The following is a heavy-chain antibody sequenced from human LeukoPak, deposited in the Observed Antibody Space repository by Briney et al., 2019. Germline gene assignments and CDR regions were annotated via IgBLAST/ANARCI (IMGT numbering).Heavy chain of an antibody. Sequence: WASVKVSCKASGYTFTSYAMHWGRQAPGQRLEWMGWINACNGNTKYSQKFQGRVTITRDTSASTAYMDLSSLRSEDTAVYYCASHLWVGEPYFDYWGQGTLVTVSS. D-gene: IGHD3-10*01. J-gene: IGHJ4*02. CDR3: ASHLWVGEPYFDY. CDR2: INACNGNT. CDR1: GYTFTSYA. V-gene: IGHV1-3*01.